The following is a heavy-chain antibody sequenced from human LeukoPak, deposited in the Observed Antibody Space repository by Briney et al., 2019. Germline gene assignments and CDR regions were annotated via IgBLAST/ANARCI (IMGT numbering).Heavy chain of an antibody. CDR3: AKDRVDGSGSQFDS. CDR1: GFTFSSYG. D-gene: IGHD3-10*01. J-gene: IGHJ4*02. Sequence: GATLRLSCAASGFTFSSYGMSWVRQAPGKGLEWVSAISGSGGSTYYADSVKGRFTISRDNSKNTLYLQMNSLRAEDTAVYYCAKDRVDGSGSQFDSWGQGSLVLVSS. CDR2: ISGSGGST. V-gene: IGHV3-23*01.